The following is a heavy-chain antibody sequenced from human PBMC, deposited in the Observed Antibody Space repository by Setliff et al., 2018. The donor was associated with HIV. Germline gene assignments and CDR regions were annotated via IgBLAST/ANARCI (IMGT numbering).Heavy chain of an antibody. CDR2: IHYSGGP. Sequence: SETLSLTCTVSGGSISSYYWSWIRQPPGKGLECIGYIHYSGGPNYNPSLKSRVTISVDTSTNHFSLKLSSVTAADPAVYYCARVRVGSGSYYYYYYYYGMDVWGQGTTVTVSS. V-gene: IGHV4-59*01. D-gene: IGHD3-10*01. CDR1: GGSISSYY. CDR3: ARVRVGSGSYYYYYYYYGMDV. J-gene: IGHJ6*02.